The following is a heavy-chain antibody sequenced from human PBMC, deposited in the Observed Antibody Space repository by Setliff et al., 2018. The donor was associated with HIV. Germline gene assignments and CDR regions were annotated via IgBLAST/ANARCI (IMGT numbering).Heavy chain of an antibody. CDR1: GGSISNYY. J-gene: IGHJ6*03. V-gene: IGHV4-59*01. Sequence: SETLSLTCTVSGGSISNYYWSWIRQPPGKGLQWIGYIYYSGSTNYNPSLKSRVTISVDTSKNQFSLKLSSVAAADTAVYYCARAGDGSPFYYYYYMDVWGKGTTGTVSS. CDR2: IYYSGST. D-gene: IGHD1-26*01. CDR3: ARAGDGSPFYYYYYMDV.